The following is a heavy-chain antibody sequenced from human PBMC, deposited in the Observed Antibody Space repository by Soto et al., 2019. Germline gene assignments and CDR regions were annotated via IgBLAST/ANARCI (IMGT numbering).Heavy chain of an antibody. Sequence: NPSETLSLTCTVSGGSISSGDYYWSWIRQPPGKGPEWIGYIYYSGSTYYNPSLKSRVTISVDTSKNQFSLKLSSVTAADTAVYYCARAPWNSGCFDYWGQGTLVTVSS. J-gene: IGHJ4*02. CDR2: IYYSGST. CDR3: ARAPWNSGCFDY. D-gene: IGHD1-7*01. V-gene: IGHV4-30-4*01. CDR1: GGSISSGDYY.